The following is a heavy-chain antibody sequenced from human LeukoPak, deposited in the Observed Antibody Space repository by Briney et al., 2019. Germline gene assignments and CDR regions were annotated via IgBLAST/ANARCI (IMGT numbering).Heavy chain of an antibody. CDR2: INHSGST. CDR3: ARGGGYSYGPPFDY. D-gene: IGHD5-18*01. J-gene: IGHJ4*02. Sequence: SETLSLTCAVYGGSFSGYYWSWIRQPPGKGLEWIGEINHSGSTNYNPSLKSRVTISVDTSKNQFSLKLSSVTAADTTVYYCARGGGYSYGPPFDYWGQGTLVTVSS. CDR1: GGSFSGYY. V-gene: IGHV4-34*01.